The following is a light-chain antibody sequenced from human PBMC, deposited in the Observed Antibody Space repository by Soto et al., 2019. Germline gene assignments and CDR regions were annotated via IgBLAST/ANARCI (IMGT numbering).Light chain of an antibody. CDR3: QQYDNRLT. CDR1: QGISNY. Sequence: DIQMTQSPSSLSASVGDRVTLTCQASQGISNYLNWYQQKPGQAPKLLIYDASNLETGVPSRFSGSGSGTDFTFTISSLQPEDIAAYYCQQYDNRLTFGGGTKVEIK. J-gene: IGKJ4*01. CDR2: DAS. V-gene: IGKV1-33*01.